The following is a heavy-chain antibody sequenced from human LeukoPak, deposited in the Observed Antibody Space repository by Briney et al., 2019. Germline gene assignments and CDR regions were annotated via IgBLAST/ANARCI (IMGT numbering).Heavy chain of an antibody. CDR2: IYYSGST. D-gene: IGHD5-18*01. V-gene: IGHV4-59*01. J-gene: IGHJ6*03. CDR1: GGSISSYY. CDR3: ARTTEGGYTYGYFYYYYMDV. Sequence: SETLSLTCTVSGGSISSYYWSWIRQPPGKGLEWIGYIYYSGSTNYNPSLKSRVTISVDTSKNQFSLKLTSVTAADTAVYYRARTTEGGYTYGYFYYYYMDVWGKGTTVTIFS.